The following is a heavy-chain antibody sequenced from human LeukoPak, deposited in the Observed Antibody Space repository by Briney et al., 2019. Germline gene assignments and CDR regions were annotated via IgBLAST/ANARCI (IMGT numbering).Heavy chain of an antibody. CDR1: GGSISSGDYY. CDR3: ARDARYDFWSGWGIGGMDV. V-gene: IGHV4-30-4*02. Sequence: SETLSLTCTVSGGSISSGDYYWSWLRQPPGKGLEWIVYIYDSGSTYYNPSLKSRVTISVDTSKNQFSLKLSSVTAADTAVYYCARDARYDFWSGWGIGGMDVWGQGTTVTVSS. D-gene: IGHD3-3*01. CDR2: IYDSGST. J-gene: IGHJ6*02.